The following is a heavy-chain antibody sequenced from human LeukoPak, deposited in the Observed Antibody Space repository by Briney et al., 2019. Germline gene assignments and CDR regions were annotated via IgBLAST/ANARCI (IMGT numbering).Heavy chain of an antibody. D-gene: IGHD3-22*01. CDR1: GFTFRNYG. Sequence: GRSLRLSCAASGFTFRNYGMYWVRQAPGKGLERVAVIWYDGRNKLYADSVKGRFTISRDNSKNMLYLQMNSLRAEDTAVYYCATVRSSSDYYYVDHWGQGTLVTASS. V-gene: IGHV3-33*01. CDR2: IWYDGRNK. CDR3: ATVRSSSDYYYVDH. J-gene: IGHJ5*02.